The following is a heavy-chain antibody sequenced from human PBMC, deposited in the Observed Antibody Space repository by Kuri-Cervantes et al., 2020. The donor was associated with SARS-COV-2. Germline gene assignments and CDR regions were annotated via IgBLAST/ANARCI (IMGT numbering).Heavy chain of an antibody. CDR2: FDPEDGET. J-gene: IGHJ5*02. D-gene: IGHD2-15*01. Sequence: ASVKVSCKASGYTFTSYGISWVRQAPGKGLEWMGGFDPEDGETIYAQKFQGRVTMTEDTSTDTAYMELSSLRSEDTAVYYCATTFGGWFDPWGQGTLVTVSS. CDR3: ATTFGGWFDP. CDR1: GYTFTSYG. V-gene: IGHV1-24*01.